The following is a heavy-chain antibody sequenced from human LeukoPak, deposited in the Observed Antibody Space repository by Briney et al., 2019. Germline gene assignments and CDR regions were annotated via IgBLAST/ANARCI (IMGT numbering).Heavy chain of an antibody. Sequence: GGSLRLSGAASGFTFSSYGMHWVRQAPGKGLEWVAFIRYDGSNKYYADSVKGRFTISRDNSKNTLYLQMNSLRAEDTAVYYCAKDRDGDPYYFDYWGQGTLVIVSS. CDR2: IRYDGSNK. V-gene: IGHV3-30*02. CDR3: AKDRDGDPYYFDY. D-gene: IGHD4-17*01. CDR1: GFTFSSYG. J-gene: IGHJ4*02.